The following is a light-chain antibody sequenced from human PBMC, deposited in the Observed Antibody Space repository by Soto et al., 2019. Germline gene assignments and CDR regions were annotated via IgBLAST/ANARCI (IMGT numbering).Light chain of an antibody. CDR2: GGS. Sequence: EIVLTQSPGTLSLSPGERATLSCRASQSVNSRYLAWYQQKPGQAPRLLMYGGSSRATGIPDRFSGSGSGTDFTLTISRPEPEDFAVYYCHHYGDSPPITFGGGTKVEIK. CDR3: HHYGDSPPIT. V-gene: IGKV3-20*01. CDR1: QSVNSRY. J-gene: IGKJ4*01.